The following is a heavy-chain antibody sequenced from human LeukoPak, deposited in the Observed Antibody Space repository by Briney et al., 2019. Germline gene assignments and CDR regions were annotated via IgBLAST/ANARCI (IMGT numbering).Heavy chain of an antibody. CDR1: GGSISSGGYY. CDR3: ARGLSTSPYYYYGMDV. V-gene: IGHV4-31*03. J-gene: IGHJ6*02. CDR2: IYYSGST. Sequence: PSQTLSLTCTVSGGSISSGGYYWSWIRQHPGKGLEWIGYIYYSGSTYYNPSLKSRVTISVDTSKNQFSLKLSSVTAADTAVYYCARGLSTSPYYYYGMDVWGQGTTVTVSS. D-gene: IGHD2-2*01.